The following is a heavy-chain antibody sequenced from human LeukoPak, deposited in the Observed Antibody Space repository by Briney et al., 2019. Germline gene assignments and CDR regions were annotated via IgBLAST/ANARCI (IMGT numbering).Heavy chain of an antibody. CDR2: INPSGGST. J-gene: IGHJ4*02. V-gene: IGHV1-46*01. CDR1: GYTFTSYG. Sequence: ASVKVSCKASGYTFTSYGISWVRRAPGQGLEWMGIINPSGGSTSYAQKFQGRVTMTRDTSTSTVYMELSSLRSEDTAVYYCARAARDDSSGYYFHYWGQGTLVTVSS. D-gene: IGHD3-22*01. CDR3: ARAARDDSSGYYFHY.